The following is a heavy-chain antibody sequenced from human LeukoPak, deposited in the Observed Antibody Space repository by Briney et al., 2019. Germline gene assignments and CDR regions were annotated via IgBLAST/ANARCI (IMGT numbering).Heavy chain of an antibody. CDR2: IYSGGTT. Sequence: PGGSLRLSCAASGFTVSSTYMTWVRQAPGKGLEWVSLIYSGGTTYHADSVKGRFTTSRDNSKNTLYLQMNSLRVEDTAVYYCARAPPGYCSGGSCYPFDYWGQGTLVTVSS. J-gene: IGHJ4*02. CDR3: ARAPPGYCSGGSCYPFDY. D-gene: IGHD2-15*01. CDR1: GFTVSSTY. V-gene: IGHV3-66*02.